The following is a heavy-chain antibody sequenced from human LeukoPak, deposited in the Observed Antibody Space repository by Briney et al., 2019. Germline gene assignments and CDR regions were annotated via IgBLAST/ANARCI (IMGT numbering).Heavy chain of an antibody. CDR2: ISGSGGST. CDR1: GFTFSSYA. Sequence: GGSLRLSCAASGFTFSSYAMSWVRQAPGKGLEWVSAISGSGGSTYYADSVKGRFTIPRDNSKNTLYLQMNSLRAEDTAVYYCATDSSSWYWSYYYGMDVWGQGTTVTVSS. V-gene: IGHV3-23*01. D-gene: IGHD6-13*01. J-gene: IGHJ6*02. CDR3: ATDSSSWYWSYYYGMDV.